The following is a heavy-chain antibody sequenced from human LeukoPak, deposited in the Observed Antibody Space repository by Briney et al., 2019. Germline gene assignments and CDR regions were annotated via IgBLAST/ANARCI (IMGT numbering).Heavy chain of an antibody. CDR3: VRRDYGSNNLDY. J-gene: IGHJ4*02. V-gene: IGHV5-51*01. Sequence: GESLQISCKGSGYSFTNYWIGWVRQMPGKGQEWMGIIYPGDFDTRYSPSFQGQVTISADKPISTAYLQWSSLKASDTAIYYCVRRDYGSNNLDYWGQGTLVTASS. CDR2: IYPGDFDT. D-gene: IGHD4/OR15-4a*01. CDR1: GYSFTNYW.